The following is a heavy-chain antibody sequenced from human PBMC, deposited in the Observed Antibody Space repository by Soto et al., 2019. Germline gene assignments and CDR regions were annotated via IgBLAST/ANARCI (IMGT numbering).Heavy chain of an antibody. CDR3: ARTTLLGYCSSTSCRMPFDY. Sequence: SETLSLTCTVSGGSISSSSYYWGWIRQPPGKGLEWIGSIYYSGSTYYNPSLKSRVTISVDTSKNQFSLKLSSVTAADTAVYYCARTTLLGYCSSTSCRMPFDYWGQGTLVTSPQ. J-gene: IGHJ4*02. CDR1: GGSISSSSYY. D-gene: IGHD2-2*01. CDR2: IYYSGST. V-gene: IGHV4-39*01.